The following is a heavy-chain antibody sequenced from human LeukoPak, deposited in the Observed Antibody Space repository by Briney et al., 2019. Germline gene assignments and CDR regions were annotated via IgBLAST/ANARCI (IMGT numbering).Heavy chain of an antibody. CDR1: GFTFSTYT. D-gene: IGHD6-19*01. Sequence: GGSLRLSCAASGFTFSTYTMNWVRQAPGKGLEWVSSITSGSSTIYYADSVKGRFTISRDNAKNSLYLQMNSLRDEDTAVYYCARAASVAGCAFDIWGQGTMVTVSS. V-gene: IGHV3-48*02. CDR3: ARAASVAGCAFDI. CDR2: ITSGSSTI. J-gene: IGHJ3*02.